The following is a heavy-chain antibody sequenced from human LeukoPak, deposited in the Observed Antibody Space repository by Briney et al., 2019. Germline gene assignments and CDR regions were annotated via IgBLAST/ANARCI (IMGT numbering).Heavy chain of an antibody. V-gene: IGHV4-39*01. CDR2: IYYSGTA. CDR3: ASLGPYSTTWYGDY. J-gene: IGHJ4*02. CDR1: AGALTRTSSF. D-gene: IGHD2/OR15-2a*01. Sequence: SETLSLTCTVSAGALTRTSSFLGCIRHSPGKGLEWIGSIYYSGTAYYNPSLKSRVTISVDTSKNQFSLHLNSVTAADTAVYYCASLGPYSTTWYGDYWGQGSQVTVSS.